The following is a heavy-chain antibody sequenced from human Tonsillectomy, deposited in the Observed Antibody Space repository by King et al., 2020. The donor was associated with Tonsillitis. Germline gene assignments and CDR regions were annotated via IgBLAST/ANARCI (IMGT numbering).Heavy chain of an antibody. CDR2: IRITANSYAT. V-gene: IGHV3-73*01. Sequence: VQLVESGGGLVQTGGSLKLSCAASGFSFSGSAMHSVRQASGKGLEWVGRIRITANSYATAYAASVKGRCTFSRDDSNHTAYLQMNSLKTDDTAVYYCSRRDSSGYFYPGGQGTPVTVSS. CDR3: SRRDSSGYFYP. J-gene: IGHJ5*02. D-gene: IGHD3-22*01. CDR1: GFSFSGSA.